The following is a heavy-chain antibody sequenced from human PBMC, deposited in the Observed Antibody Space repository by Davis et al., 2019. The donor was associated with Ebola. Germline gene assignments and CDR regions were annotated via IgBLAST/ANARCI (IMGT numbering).Heavy chain of an antibody. CDR3: ARAGGRWTGNAFDI. CDR1: GYTFTSYA. J-gene: IGHJ3*02. D-gene: IGHD3/OR15-3a*01. V-gene: IGHV1-2*04. CDR2: INPNSGGT. Sequence: ASVKVSCKASGYTFTSYAMHWVRQAPGQGLEWMGWINPNSGGTNYAQKFQGWVTMTRDTSISTAYMELSRLRSDDTAVYYCARAGGRWTGNAFDIWGQGTMVTVSS.